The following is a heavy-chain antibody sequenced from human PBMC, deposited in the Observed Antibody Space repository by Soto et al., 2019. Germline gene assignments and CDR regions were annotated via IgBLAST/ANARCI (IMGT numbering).Heavy chain of an antibody. CDR3: TSRYRADCTNGVCYTADQTYYYYYGMDV. CDR1: GFTFSGSA. CDR2: IRSKANSYAT. D-gene: IGHD2-8*01. V-gene: IGHV3-73*01. Sequence: GGSLRLSCAASGFTFSGSAMHWVRQASGKGPEWVGRIRSKANSYATAYAASVKGRFTISRDDSKNTAYLQMNSLKTEDTAVYYCTSRYRADCTNGVCYTADQTYYYYYGMDVWGQGTTVTVSS. J-gene: IGHJ6*02.